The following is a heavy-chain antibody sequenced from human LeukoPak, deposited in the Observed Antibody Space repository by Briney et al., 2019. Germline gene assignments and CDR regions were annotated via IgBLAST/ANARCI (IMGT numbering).Heavy chain of an antibody. Sequence: GGSLRLSCATSGFTFSNYGMHWVRQAPGKGLEWVSYISSSYTNYADSVKGRFTISRDNAKNSLYLQMNSLRAEDTAIYYCARLSGNYRFDYWGQGTLVTVSS. V-gene: IGHV3-21*05. D-gene: IGHD1-26*01. CDR2: ISSSYT. CDR1: GFTFSNYG. CDR3: ARLSGNYRFDY. J-gene: IGHJ4*02.